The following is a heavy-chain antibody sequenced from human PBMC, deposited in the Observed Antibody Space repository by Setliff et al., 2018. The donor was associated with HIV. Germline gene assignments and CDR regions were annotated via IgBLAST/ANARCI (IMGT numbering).Heavy chain of an antibody. D-gene: IGHD2-2*01. V-gene: IGHV4-59*01. Sequence: PSETLSLTCTVSGGSISGSVWSWIRQPPGKGLEFVGYIYYMGRTTYNPSLKSRLTISVDKSKSQFSLKVRSVTAADTAVYYCARMDSSTWPDYCFYGMDVWGQGTTVTVSS. CDR3: ARMDSSTWPDYCFYGMDV. CDR2: IYYMGRT. CDR1: GGSISGSV. J-gene: IGHJ6*02.